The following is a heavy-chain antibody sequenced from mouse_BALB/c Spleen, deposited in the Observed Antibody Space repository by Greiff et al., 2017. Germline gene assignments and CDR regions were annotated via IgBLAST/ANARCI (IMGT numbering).Heavy chain of an antibody. D-gene: IGHD2-4*01. CDR2: INPSTGYT. CDR3: ARYDYDGAWFAY. J-gene: IGHJ3*01. CDR1: GYTFTSYW. Sequence: QVQLQQSGAELAKPGASVKMSCKASGYTFTSYWMHWVNQRPGQGLEWIGYINPSTGYTEYNQKFKDKATLTADKSSSTAYMQLSSLTSEDSAVYYCARYDYDGAWFAYWGQGTLVTVSA. V-gene: IGHV1-7*01.